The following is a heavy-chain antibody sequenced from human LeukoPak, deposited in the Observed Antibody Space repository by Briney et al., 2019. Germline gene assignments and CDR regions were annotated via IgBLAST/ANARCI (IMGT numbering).Heavy chain of an antibody. CDR3: ARGLVRYAFDI. D-gene: IGHD6-19*01. CDR2: ISYDGSNK. V-gene: IGHV3-30*03. J-gene: IGHJ3*02. CDR1: GFTFSSYG. Sequence: GRSLRLSCAASGFTFSSYGMHWVRQAPGKGLEWVAVISYDGSNKYYADSVKGRFTISRDNAKNSLYLQMNSLRAEDTAVYYCARGLVRYAFDIWGQGTMVTVSS.